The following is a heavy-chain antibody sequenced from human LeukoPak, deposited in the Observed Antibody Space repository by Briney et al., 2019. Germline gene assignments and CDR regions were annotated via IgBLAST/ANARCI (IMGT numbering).Heavy chain of an antibody. J-gene: IGHJ3*02. CDR1: GFTFSSYA. D-gene: IGHD3-10*01. V-gene: IGHV3-23*01. CDR2: ISGSGGST. Sequence: GGSLRLSCAASGFTFSSYAMSWVRQAPGKGLEWVSAISGSGGSTYYADSVKGRFTISRDNSKNTLYLQMNSLRAEDTAVYYCAKDKDGRWFGELFSFDIWGQGTMVTVSS. CDR3: AKDKDGRWFGELFSFDI.